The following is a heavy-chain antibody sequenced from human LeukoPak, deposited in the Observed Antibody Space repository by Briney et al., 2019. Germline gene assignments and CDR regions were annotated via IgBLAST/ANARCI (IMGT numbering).Heavy chain of an antibody. CDR2: IYSGDST. V-gene: IGHV3-66*01. CDR1: GFTVSSNY. J-gene: IGHJ4*02. D-gene: IGHD1-26*01. CDR3: ARGEVFDY. Sequence: PGGSLRLSCAVSGFTVSSNYVSWVRQAPGKGLEWVSIIYSGDSTFYADSVKGRFTISRDNSNTLYLQMNSLRAEDTAVYYCARGEVFDYWGQGTLVTVSS.